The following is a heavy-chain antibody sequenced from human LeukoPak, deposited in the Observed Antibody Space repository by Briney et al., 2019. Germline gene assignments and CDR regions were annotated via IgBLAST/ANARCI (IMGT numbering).Heavy chain of an antibody. V-gene: IGHV3-48*03. Sequence: GGSLRLSCAASGFTFSSYEMNWVRQAPGKGLEWVSCISRGSTIYYADSVKGRFTISRDNAKNSLYLQMNSLRAEDTAVYYCASVGVSGYYPHDAFDIWGRGTMVTVSS. CDR2: ISRGSTI. D-gene: IGHD3-22*01. CDR3: ASVGVSGYYPHDAFDI. CDR1: GFTFSSYE. J-gene: IGHJ3*02.